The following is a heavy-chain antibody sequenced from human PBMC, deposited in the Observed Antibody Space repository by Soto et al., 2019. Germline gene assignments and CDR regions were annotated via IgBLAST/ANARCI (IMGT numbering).Heavy chain of an antibody. CDR1: GYTFTSYG. CDR2: ISAYNGNT. Sequence: GASVKVSCKASGYTFTSYGISWVRQAPGQGLEWMGWISAYNGNTNYAQKLQGRVTMTTDTSTSTAYMELRSLRSDDTAVYYCARDLAVAEEQRTDYWGQGTLVTVSS. CDR3: ARDLAVAEEQRTDY. D-gene: IGHD6-19*01. V-gene: IGHV1-18*01. J-gene: IGHJ4*02.